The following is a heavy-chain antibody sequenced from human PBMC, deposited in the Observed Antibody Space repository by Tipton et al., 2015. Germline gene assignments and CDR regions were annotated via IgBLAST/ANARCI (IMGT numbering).Heavy chain of an antibody. V-gene: IGHV5-51*01. Sequence: VQLVQSGAEVKKPGESLKISCQGSGYNFTKYWIAWVRQMPGKGLEWMGIIYPGDSDTRYSPSFGGLVTISADKSISTAYLQWNSLKASDTAIYYCVRSSESWSHPEYWGQGTLVTVSS. J-gene: IGHJ4*02. CDR1: GYNFTKYW. D-gene: IGHD3-3*01. CDR3: VRSSESWSHPEY. CDR2: IYPGDSDT.